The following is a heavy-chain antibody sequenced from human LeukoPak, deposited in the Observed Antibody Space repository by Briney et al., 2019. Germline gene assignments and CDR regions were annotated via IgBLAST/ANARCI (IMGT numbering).Heavy chain of an antibody. CDR2: IRSDGSNK. Sequence: GGSLRLSCAASGFTVSSNYMSWVRQAPGKGLEWVAFIRSDGSNKYYADSVKGRFTISRDNSDNTLYLQMNSLRAEDTAVYYCARDSSHGNIDYWGQGTLVTVSS. D-gene: IGHD6-6*01. V-gene: IGHV3-30*02. CDR1: GFTVSSNY. CDR3: ARDSSHGNIDY. J-gene: IGHJ4*02.